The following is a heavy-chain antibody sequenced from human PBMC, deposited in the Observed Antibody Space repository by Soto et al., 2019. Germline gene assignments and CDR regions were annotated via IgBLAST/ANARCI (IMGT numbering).Heavy chain of an antibody. Sequence: QVQLQVSGPGLVKPSGTLSLTCAVSGGSISDNWWSWVRQPPGKGLEWIGEISHTGTTHYNPSLWSRVTISIDKSKYPFSLNLRSVTAADTAVYYCARHIAVPSTRGFDFWGQGNLVNVFS. V-gene: IGHV4-4*02. CDR2: ISHTGTT. D-gene: IGHD6-19*01. CDR3: ARHIAVPSTRGFDF. J-gene: IGHJ4*02. CDR1: GGSISDNW.